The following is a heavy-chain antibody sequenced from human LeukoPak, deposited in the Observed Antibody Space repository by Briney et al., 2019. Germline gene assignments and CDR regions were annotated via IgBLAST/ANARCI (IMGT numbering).Heavy chain of an antibody. V-gene: IGHV3-66*01. D-gene: IGHD3-16*01. CDR3: ARDGAFPKHFDY. CDR2: IYSDDST. Sequence: GGSLRLSCAASGFTVSINYMTWVRQAPGKGLEWVSVIYSDDSTYYADPMKGRFTISRDKNTLHLQMNSLRAEDTAVYYCARDGAFPKHFDYWGQGTLVTVSS. CDR1: GFTVSINY. J-gene: IGHJ4*02.